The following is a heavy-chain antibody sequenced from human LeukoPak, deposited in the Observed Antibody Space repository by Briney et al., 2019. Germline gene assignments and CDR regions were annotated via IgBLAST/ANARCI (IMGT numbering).Heavy chain of an antibody. CDR2: IICSGGST. J-gene: IGHJ4*02. CDR1: GFTFSSSA. Sequence: PGGSLRLSFAASGFTFSSSAMHCVRQAPGNGLQWVSSIICSGGSTYYADSVKGRFTISRDNSKNTLYLQMNSLRAEDTAVYYCAPRNHGYCSGGSCYPDYWGQGTLVTVSS. CDR3: APRNHGYCSGGSCYPDY. V-gene: IGHV3-23*01. D-gene: IGHD2-15*01.